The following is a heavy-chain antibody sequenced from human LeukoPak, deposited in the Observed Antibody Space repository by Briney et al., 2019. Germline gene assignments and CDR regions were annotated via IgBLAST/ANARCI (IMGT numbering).Heavy chain of an antibody. V-gene: IGHV1-2*02. J-gene: IGHJ6*02. CDR1: GYTFTGYY. Sequence: ASVKVSCKASGYTFTGYYMHWVRQAPGQGLEWMGWINPNIGGTNYAQKFQGRVTMTRDTSISTAYMELSRLRSDDTAVYYCASIYYDSSGSRPYYYGMDVWGQGTTVTVSS. CDR3: ASIYYDSSGSRPYYYGMDV. CDR2: INPNIGGT. D-gene: IGHD3-22*01.